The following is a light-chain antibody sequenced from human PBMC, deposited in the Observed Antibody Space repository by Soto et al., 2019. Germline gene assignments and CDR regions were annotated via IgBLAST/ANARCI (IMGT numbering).Light chain of an antibody. V-gene: IGKV1-5*03. J-gene: IGKJ1*01. CDR1: QSISSW. CDR3: QQYNSYWT. Sequence: DIQMTQSPSTLSASVGDRVTITCRASQSISSWLAWYQQKPGKAPKLLIYKASSLESGVPSRVSGRGSGTEFTLTISSLQPDDFATYYGQQYNSYWTFGQGTKVEIK. CDR2: KAS.